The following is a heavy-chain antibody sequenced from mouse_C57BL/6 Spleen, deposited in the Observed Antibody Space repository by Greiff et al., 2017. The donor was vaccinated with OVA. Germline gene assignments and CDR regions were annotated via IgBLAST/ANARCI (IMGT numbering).Heavy chain of an antibody. J-gene: IGHJ3*01. CDR2: IDPETGGT. D-gene: IGHD2-4*01. CDR1: GYTFTDYE. CDR3: TRAYYDYDAFAY. Sequence: LVRPGASVTLSCKASGYTFTDYEMHWVKQTPVHGLEWIGAIDPETGGTAYNQKFKGKAILTADKSSSTAYMELRSLTSEDSAVYYCTRAYYDYDAFAYWGQGTLVTVSA. V-gene: IGHV1-15*01.